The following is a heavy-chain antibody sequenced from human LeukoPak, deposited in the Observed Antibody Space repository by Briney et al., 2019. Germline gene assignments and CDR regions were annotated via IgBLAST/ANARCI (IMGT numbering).Heavy chain of an antibody. J-gene: IGHJ6*03. CDR2: INSDGRTT. Sequence: GGSLKLSCAASGFTLRSYWMYWVRQAPGKGLVWVSRINSDGRTTHYAESVKGRFTISRDNAKNTLYLQMNSLRAEDTAVYYCAREVEKVPPARGVYYYCYMDVWGKGTSVIVSS. CDR1: GFTLRSYW. V-gene: IGHV3-74*01. CDR3: AREVEKVPPARGVYYYCYMDV. D-gene: IGHD2-2*01.